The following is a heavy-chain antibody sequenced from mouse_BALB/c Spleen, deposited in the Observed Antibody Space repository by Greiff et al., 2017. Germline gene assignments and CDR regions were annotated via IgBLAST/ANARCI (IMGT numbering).Heavy chain of an antibody. CDR1: GYTFTSYW. J-gene: IGHJ4*01. V-gene: IGHV1-69*02. CDR3: TRVGDGYREAMDY. Sequence: VQLQQPGAELVRPGASVKLSCKASGYTFTSYWINWVKQRPGQGLEWIGNIYPSDSYTNYNQKFKDKATLTVDKSSSTAYMQLSSPTSEDSAVYYCTRVGDGYREAMDYWGQGTSVTVSS. D-gene: IGHD2-3*01. CDR2: IYPSDSYT.